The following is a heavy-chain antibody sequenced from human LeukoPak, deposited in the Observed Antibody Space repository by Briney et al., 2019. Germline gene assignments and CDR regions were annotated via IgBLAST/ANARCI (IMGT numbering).Heavy chain of an antibody. D-gene: IGHD1-14*01. CDR2: ISYDGSNK. J-gene: IGHJ4*02. Sequence: GGSLRLSCTASGFTFSSYGMHWVRQAPGKGLEWVAVISYDGSNKYYADSVKGRFTISIDNSKNTLYLQMNSLRAEDTAVYYCAKAGGPWGPERGQGFLDFSYWGQGTLVTVSS. V-gene: IGHV3-30*18. CDR3: AKAGGPWGPERGQGFLDFSY. CDR1: GFTFSSYG.